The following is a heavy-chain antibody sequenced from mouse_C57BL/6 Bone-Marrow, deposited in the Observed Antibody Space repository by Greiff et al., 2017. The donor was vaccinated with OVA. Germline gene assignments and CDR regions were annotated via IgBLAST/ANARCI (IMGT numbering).Heavy chain of an antibody. J-gene: IGHJ3*01. CDR2: IDPSDSYT. V-gene: IGHV1-50*01. Sequence: QVQLQQPGAELVKPGASVKLSCKASGYTFTGYWMQWVKQRPGQGLEWIGEIDPSDSYTNYNQKFKGKATLTVDTSSSTAYMQLSSLTSEDSAGYYCASAVFAYWGQGTLVTVSA. CDR3: ASAVFAY. CDR1: GYTFTGYW.